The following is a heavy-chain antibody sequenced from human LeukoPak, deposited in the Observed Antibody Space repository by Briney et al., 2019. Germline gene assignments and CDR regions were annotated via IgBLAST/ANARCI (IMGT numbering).Heavy chain of an antibody. CDR1: GFTLSSYW. CDR2: IKQDGSEK. V-gene: IGHV3-7*01. Sequence: PGGSLRLSCAASGFTLSSYWMSWVRQAPGKGLEWVANIKQDGSEKYYVDSVKGRFTISRDNAKNQLYLQMNSLRAEDTAVYYCARDRRLEPLGNWFDPWGQGTLVTVSS. CDR3: ARDRRLEPLGNWFDP. D-gene: IGHD1-1*01. J-gene: IGHJ5*02.